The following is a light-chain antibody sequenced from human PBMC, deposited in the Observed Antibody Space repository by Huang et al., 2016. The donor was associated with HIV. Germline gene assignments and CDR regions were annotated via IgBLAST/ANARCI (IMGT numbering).Light chain of an antibody. CDR3: QQTYGTPTT. Sequence: DIQMTQSPSSLSASVGDRVTITCRASQSLRDYVHWYQQKPGKAPKRLIYVASTLQSGVPSRFSGSGSGKDFTLTIRSLQPEDFATYYCQQTYGTPTTFGQGTKLDIK. CDR1: QSLRDY. CDR2: VAS. J-gene: IGKJ2*01. V-gene: IGKV1-39*01.